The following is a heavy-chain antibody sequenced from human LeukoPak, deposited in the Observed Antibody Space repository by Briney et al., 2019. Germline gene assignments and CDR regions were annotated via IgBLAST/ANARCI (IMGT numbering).Heavy chain of an antibody. V-gene: IGHV5-51*01. Sequence: GEPLKISCKGSGYSFTTYWIAWVRQMPEKGLEWMGIIYPGDSDPKYSPSFEGQVTISADKSVNPAYLQWSSLDASDTAMYYGARGGSPPIDFDYWGQGTLVTVSS. CDR1: GYSFTTYW. J-gene: IGHJ4*02. CDR2: IYPGDSDP. CDR3: ARGGSPPIDFDY.